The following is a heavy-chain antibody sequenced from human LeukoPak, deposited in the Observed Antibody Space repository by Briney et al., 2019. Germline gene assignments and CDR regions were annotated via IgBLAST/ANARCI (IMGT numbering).Heavy chain of an antibody. Sequence: GGSLRLSCAASGFTFSSYSMNWVRQAPGKGREWVSYISSSSSTIYYADSVKGRFTISRDNAKNSLYLQMNSLRAEDTAVYYCARGREYYGSGSFDYWGQGTLVTVSS. CDR3: ARGREYYGSGSFDY. CDR2: ISSSSSTI. V-gene: IGHV3-48*01. D-gene: IGHD3-10*01. J-gene: IGHJ4*02. CDR1: GFTFSSYS.